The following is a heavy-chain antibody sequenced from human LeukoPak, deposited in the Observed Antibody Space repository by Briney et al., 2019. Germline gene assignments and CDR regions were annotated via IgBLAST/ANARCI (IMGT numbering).Heavy chain of an antibody. CDR1: GDTFSRFA. CDR2: IIPVLGTS. CDR3: ASGEIVVLPTAISSSFDV. D-gene: IGHD2-2*02. V-gene: IGHV1-69*05. Sequence: SVKVSCKASGDTFSRFAIGWVRQAPGQGLEWMGEIIPVLGTSNYAQKFQGRVTITTDESTTTAYMNLRSLRSEGTAMYCCASGEIVVLPTAISSSFDVWGQGTMVTVSS. J-gene: IGHJ3*01.